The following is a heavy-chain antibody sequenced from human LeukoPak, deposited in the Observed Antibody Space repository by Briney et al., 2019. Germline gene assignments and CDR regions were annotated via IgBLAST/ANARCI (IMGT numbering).Heavy chain of an antibody. J-gene: IGHJ3*02. CDR3: ASTSRGYSYGGDAFDI. V-gene: IGHV3-30-3*01. Sequence: GRSLRLSCAASGFTFSSYAMHWVRQAPGKGLEWVAVISNDGSNKYYADSVNGRFTISRDNSKNTLYVQMNSLRSEDTAVYYCASTSRGYSYGGDAFDIWGQGTMVTVSS. CDR2: ISNDGSNK. D-gene: IGHD5-18*01. CDR1: GFTFSSYA.